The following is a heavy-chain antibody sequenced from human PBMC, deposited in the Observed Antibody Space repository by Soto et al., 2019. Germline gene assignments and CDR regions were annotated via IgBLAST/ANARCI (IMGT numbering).Heavy chain of an antibody. D-gene: IGHD2-2*01. J-gene: IGHJ6*02. CDR3: AREKVPAAIYYYYGMDV. CDR2: INAGNGNT. CDR1: GYTFTSYA. Sequence: QVQLVQSGAEVKKPGASVKVSCKASGYTFTSYAMHWVRQAPGQRLEWMGWINAGNGNTKYSQKFQGRVTITRDTSASTAYMELSSLRSEDTAVYYCAREKVPAAIYYYYGMDVWGQGTTVTVSS. V-gene: IGHV1-3*01.